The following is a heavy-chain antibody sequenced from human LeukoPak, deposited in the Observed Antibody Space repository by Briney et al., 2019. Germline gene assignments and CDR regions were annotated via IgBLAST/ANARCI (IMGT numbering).Heavy chain of an antibody. V-gene: IGHV4-39*01. Sequence: PSETLSLTCTVSGGSISSSSYYLAWIRQPPGKGLEWIGTIYYSGSTYYNPSLKSRVTVSLDTSKTQFSLKLTSVTAADTAVYYCARGRSSGYSDYWGQGTLVTVSS. CDR3: ARGRSSGYSDY. CDR1: GGSISSSSYY. CDR2: IYYSGST. J-gene: IGHJ4*02. D-gene: IGHD3-3*01.